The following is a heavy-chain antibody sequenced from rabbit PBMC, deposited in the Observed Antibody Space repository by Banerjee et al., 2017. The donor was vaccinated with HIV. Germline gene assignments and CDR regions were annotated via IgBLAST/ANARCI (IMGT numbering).Heavy chain of an antibody. J-gene: IGHJ4*01. V-gene: IGHV1S45*01. Sequence: QEQLEESGGDLVKPEGSLTLTCTASGFSFSSSYWICWVRQAPGKGLEWIACISTSSGRTHYASWAKGRFTISKTSSTTVTLQMTSLTAADTATYFCARDLHGDLSAYFDLWGQGTLVTVS. CDR3: ARDLHGDLSAYFDL. D-gene: IGHD2-1*01. CDR2: ISTSSGRT. CDR1: GFSFSSSYW.